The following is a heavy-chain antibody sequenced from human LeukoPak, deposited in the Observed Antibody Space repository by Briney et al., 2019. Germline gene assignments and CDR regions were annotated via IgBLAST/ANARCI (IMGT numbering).Heavy chain of an antibody. CDR1: GFTFSSYG. J-gene: IGHJ4*02. CDR3: AKDRHCSGWPRRLEYYFDY. D-gene: IGHD6-19*01. Sequence: PGGPLRLSCAASGFTFSSYGMHWVRQDPGKGLEWVAVISYDGSNKYYADSVKGRFTISRDNSKNTLYLQMNSLRGEDTAVYYCAKDRHCSGWPRRLEYYFDYWGQGTLVTVSS. V-gene: IGHV3-30*18. CDR2: ISYDGSNK.